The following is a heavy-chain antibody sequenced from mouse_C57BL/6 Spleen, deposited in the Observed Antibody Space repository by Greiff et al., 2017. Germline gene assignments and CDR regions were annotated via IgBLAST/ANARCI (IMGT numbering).Heavy chain of an antibody. CDR1: GYTFTSYW. Sequence: QVQLQQSGAELVKPGASVKLSCKASGYTFTSYWMHWVKQRPGRGLEWIGRIDPNSGGTKYNEKFKSKATLTVNKPTSTAYMQSSSLTSEDSAVYYGAKSEEAMDYWGQGTSVTVSS. CDR3: AKSEEAMDY. V-gene: IGHV1-72*01. CDR2: IDPNSGGT. J-gene: IGHJ4*01.